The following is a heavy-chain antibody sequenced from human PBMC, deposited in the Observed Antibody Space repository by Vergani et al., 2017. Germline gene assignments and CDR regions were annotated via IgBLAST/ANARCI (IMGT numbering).Heavy chain of an antibody. J-gene: IGHJ6*02. V-gene: IGHV3-7*01. CDR1: GFISSSYW. Sequence: EGQLVESGGDWVQRGGSLRLSCAASGFISSSYWMSWVRQAPGKGLEWVANVNQDGSEKYYVDSVRGRFTISRDNAKNSTYLQMNSLRAEDTAVYFCVRFPLIRRGSGNYGINNYHGMDVWGQGTTVIVSS. CDR3: VRFPLIRRGSGNYGINNYHGMDV. D-gene: IGHD3-10*01. CDR2: VNQDGSEK.